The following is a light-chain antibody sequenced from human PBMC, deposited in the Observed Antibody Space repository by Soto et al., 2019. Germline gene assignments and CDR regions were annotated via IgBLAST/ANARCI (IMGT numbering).Light chain of an antibody. CDR3: VLYMRPNWV. V-gene: IGLV8-61*01. J-gene: IGLJ3*02. CDR2: NTN. CDR1: SGSVSTAYY. Sequence: QTVVTKEPSFSVSPGGTVTLTCGLNSGSVSTAYYPSWYQQTPGQAPRTLIYNTNTRSSGVPDRFSGSILGNKAALTITGAQADDECDYYCVLYMRPNWVFGGGTKLTVL.